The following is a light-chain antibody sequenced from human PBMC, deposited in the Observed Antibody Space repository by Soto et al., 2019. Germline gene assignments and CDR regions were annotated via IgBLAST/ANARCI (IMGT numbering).Light chain of an antibody. CDR1: SSDVGGYNY. CDR3: CSYAGSPYV. J-gene: IGLJ1*01. V-gene: IGLV2-11*01. Sequence: QSVLTQPRSVSGSPGQSVAISCTGTSSDVGGYNYVSWFQQHPGQAPKVMIYDVDKRPSGVPDRFSGSKSGNTASLTISVLQAEDEADYYCCSYAGSPYVFGGGTKVTVL. CDR2: DVD.